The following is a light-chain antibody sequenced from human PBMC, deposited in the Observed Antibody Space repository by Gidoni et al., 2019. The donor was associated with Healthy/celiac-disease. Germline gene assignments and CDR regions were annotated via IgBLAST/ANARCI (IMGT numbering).Light chain of an antibody. CDR1: SGSIASNY. Sequence: NFMLTQPHSVSESPGKTVTISCTRSSGSIASNYVRWYQQRPGSSPTTVIYEDNQRPSGVPDRFSGSIDSSANSASLTIAGLKTEDDADYYCQSYDSSRYVFGTGTKVTVL. CDR3: QSYDSSRYV. CDR2: EDN. V-gene: IGLV6-57*01. J-gene: IGLJ1*01.